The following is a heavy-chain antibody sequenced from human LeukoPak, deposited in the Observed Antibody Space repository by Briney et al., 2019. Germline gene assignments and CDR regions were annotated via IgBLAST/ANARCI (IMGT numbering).Heavy chain of an antibody. V-gene: IGHV3-33*08. CDR1: GFTFSSYG. D-gene: IGHD2-2*01. J-gene: IGHJ6*02. CDR2: IWYDGSNK. Sequence: PGGSLRLSCAASGFTFSSYGMHWVRQAPGKGLEWVAVIWYDGSNKYYADSVKGRFTISRDNSKNTLYLQMNSLRAEDTAVYYCARDGRGYCSSTSCSSRYGMDVWGQGTTVTVSS. CDR3: ARDGRGYCSSTSCSSRYGMDV.